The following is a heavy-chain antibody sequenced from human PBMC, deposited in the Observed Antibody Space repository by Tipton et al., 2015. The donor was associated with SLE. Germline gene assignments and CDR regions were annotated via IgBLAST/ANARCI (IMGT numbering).Heavy chain of an antibody. CDR3: ATTIFRGGEVDY. CDR2: IYHRGST. J-gene: IGHJ4*02. V-gene: IGHV4-4*02. Sequence: TLSLTCAVSGGSISSNKWWTWVRQPPGKGLEWIGEIYHRGSTNFNPSLESRVTISVDTSKNQVSLKLNSVTAADTAVYYCATTIFRGGEVDYWGQGTLVTVSS. D-gene: IGHD3-3*01. CDR1: GGSISSNKW.